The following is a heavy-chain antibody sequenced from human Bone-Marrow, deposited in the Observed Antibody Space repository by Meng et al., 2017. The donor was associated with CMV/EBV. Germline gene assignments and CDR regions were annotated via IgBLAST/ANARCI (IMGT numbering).Heavy chain of an antibody. CDR2: IYHSGST. CDR3: ARAQSSGWLREYYFDY. CDR1: GYSISSGYY. V-gene: IGHV4-38-2*02. J-gene: IGHJ4*02. D-gene: IGHD6-19*01. Sequence: SETLSLTCTVSGYSISSGYYWGWIRQPPGKGLEWIGSIYHSGSTYYNPSLKSRVTISVDTSKNQFSLKLSSVTAADTAVYYCARAQSSGWLREYYFDYWGQGTLVTVSS.